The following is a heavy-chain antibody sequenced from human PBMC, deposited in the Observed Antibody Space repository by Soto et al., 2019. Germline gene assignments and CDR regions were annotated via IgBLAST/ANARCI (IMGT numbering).Heavy chain of an antibody. V-gene: IGHV3-66*01. CDR2: IYSGGST. CDR1: GFTVSSNY. Sequence: PGGSLRLSCAASGFTVSSNYMSWVRQAPGKGLEWVSVIYSGGSTYYADSVKGRFTISRDNSKNTLYLQMNSLRAEDTAVYYCARAMPSHFGVAIYGMDVWGQGTTVTVSS. CDR3: ARAMPSHFGVAIYGMDV. J-gene: IGHJ6*02. D-gene: IGHD3-3*01.